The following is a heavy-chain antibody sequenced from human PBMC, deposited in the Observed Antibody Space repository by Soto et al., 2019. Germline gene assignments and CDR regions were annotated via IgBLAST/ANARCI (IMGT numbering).Heavy chain of an antibody. V-gene: IGHV3-23*01. J-gene: IGHJ4*02. CDR3: AKHLRYPSKRPAY. Sequence: GGSLRVSLAAPGFTFSSYAISGARQAPGEGLEWVSVISTGGNTYYADSVKGRFTISRDNSKNTLYLQMNSLRAQDTALYHCAKHLRYPSKRPAYGGQGPLVPFPS. CDR2: ISTGGNT. D-gene: IGHD2-2*01. CDR1: GFTFSSYA.